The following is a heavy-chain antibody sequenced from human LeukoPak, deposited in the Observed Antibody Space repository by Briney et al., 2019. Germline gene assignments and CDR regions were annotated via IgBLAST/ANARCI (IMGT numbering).Heavy chain of an antibody. CDR2: ISSSGSTI. CDR1: GFTFSSYE. V-gene: IGHV3-48*03. CDR3: ARAPGIAAAGTRSGLSDY. J-gene: IGHJ4*02. Sequence: GGSLRLSCAASGFTFSSYEMNWVRQAPGKGLEWVSYISSSGSTIYYADSVKGRFTISRDNAKNSLYLQMNSLRAEDTAVYYCARAPGIAAAGTRSGLSDYWGQGTLVTVSS. D-gene: IGHD6-13*01.